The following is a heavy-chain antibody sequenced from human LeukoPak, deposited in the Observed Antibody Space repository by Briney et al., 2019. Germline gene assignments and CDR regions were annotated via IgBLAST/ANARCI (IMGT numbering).Heavy chain of an antibody. CDR2: MNPNRGNT. Sequence: ASVKVSCKASGYTFTSYDINWVGQATGQGLEWRGWMNPNRGNTGYAQKFQGRVTITRNTSISTAYMELSSLRSEDTAVYYCARGRKAGVGYDFWSGYYSEYYFDYWGQGTLVTVSS. D-gene: IGHD3-3*01. CDR3: ARGRKAGVGYDFWSGYYSEYYFDY. V-gene: IGHV1-8*03. J-gene: IGHJ4*02. CDR1: GYTFTSYD.